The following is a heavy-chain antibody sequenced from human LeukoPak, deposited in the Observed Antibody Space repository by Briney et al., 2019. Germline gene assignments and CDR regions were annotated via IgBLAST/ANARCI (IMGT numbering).Heavy chain of an antibody. D-gene: IGHD3-22*01. CDR2: ISGSGGRT. CDR3: AKDTVGYYYDSSGYFD. CDR1: GFTFSIYT. Sequence: PGGSLRLSCAASGFTFSIYTMTWVREAPEGGVWWVSVISGSGGRTYYADSVKGRFTISRDNSQNTLYLQMNSLRAEDTAVYYCAKDTVGYYYDSSGYFDWGQGTLVTVSS. J-gene: IGHJ4*02. V-gene: IGHV3-23*01.